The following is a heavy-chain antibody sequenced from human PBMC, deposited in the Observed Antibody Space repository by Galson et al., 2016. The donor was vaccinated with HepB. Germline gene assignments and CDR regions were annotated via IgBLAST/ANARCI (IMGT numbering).Heavy chain of an antibody. CDR1: GYTFTSYG. V-gene: IGHV1-18*01. CDR2: ISAYNGKT. CDR3: ARSSLVPAYYGMDV. Sequence: KVSCKASGYTFTSYGMSWVRQAPGQGLEWMAWISAYNGKTKSAQKLQDRVTVTIGVSTSTAYMELRSLRSDDTAVYYCARSSLVPAYYGMDVWGQGTTVTVFS. D-gene: IGHD2-2*01. J-gene: IGHJ6*02.